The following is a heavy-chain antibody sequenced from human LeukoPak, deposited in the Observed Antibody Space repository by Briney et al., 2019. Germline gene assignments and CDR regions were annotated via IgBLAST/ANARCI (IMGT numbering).Heavy chain of an antibody. CDR2: IYTSGST. Sequence: SETLSLTCTVSGGSISSYHWSWIRQPAGKGLEWIGRIYTSGSTNYNPSLKSRVTMSVDTSKNQFSLKLSSVTAADTAVYYCARDGGTAVGATYFDYWGQGTLVTVSS. J-gene: IGHJ4*02. CDR1: GGSISSYH. D-gene: IGHD1-26*01. V-gene: IGHV4-4*07. CDR3: ARDGGTAVGATYFDY.